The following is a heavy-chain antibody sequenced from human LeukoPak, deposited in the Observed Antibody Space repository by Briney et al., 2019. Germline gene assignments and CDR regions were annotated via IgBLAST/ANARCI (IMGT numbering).Heavy chain of an antibody. CDR2: ISGSGSAI. J-gene: IGHJ3*02. Sequence: GGSLRLSCAASGFTFSSYAMSWVRQAPGKGLEWVSAISGSGSAIYYADSVKGRFTISRDNAKNSLYLQMNSLRAEDTAVYYCARDTSGYNGIFDIWGQGTMVTVSS. CDR1: GFTFSSYA. D-gene: IGHD5-18*01. CDR3: ARDTSGYNGIFDI. V-gene: IGHV3-21*01.